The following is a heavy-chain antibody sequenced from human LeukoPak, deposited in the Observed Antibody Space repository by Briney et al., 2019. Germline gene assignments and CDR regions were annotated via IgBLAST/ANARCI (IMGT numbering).Heavy chain of an antibody. CDR3: TTEPLGYCSSSTCYDYFDC. D-gene: IGHD2-2*01. CDR2: INDGGTT. Sequence: GGSLRLSCAASGFTFSNAWMSWVRQAPGKGLEWVGRINDGGTTDYAAPAKDRFTISRDDSKNTLYLPMNSLKTEDTAVYYCTTEPLGYCSSSTCYDYFDCWGQGTQVTVSS. V-gene: IGHV3-15*01. CDR1: GFTFSNAW. J-gene: IGHJ4*02.